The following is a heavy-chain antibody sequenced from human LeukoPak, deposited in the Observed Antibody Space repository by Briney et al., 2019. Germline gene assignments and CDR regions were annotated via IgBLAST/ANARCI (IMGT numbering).Heavy chain of an antibody. Sequence: GGSLRLSCAASGFTFSGSAMHWVRQASGKGLEWVGRIRSKTNSYATSYAASVKGRFALSRDDSKNTAYLQMNSLKTEDTAVYYCTRHGDYNWNSPGDYYYYYKDVWGKGTTVTVSS. V-gene: IGHV3-73*01. J-gene: IGHJ6*03. CDR2: IRSKTNSYAT. CDR3: TRHGDYNWNSPGDYYYYYKDV. D-gene: IGHD1-1*01. CDR1: GFTFSGSA.